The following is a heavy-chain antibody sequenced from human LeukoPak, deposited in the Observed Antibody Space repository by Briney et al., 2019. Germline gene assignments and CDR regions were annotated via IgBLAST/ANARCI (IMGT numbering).Heavy chain of an antibody. V-gene: IGHV4-34*01. D-gene: IGHD6-25*01. Sequence: KPSETLSLTCAVYGGSFSGYYWTWIRQPPEKGLEWIGEINHSGSTNYNPSLKSRVTISVDTSKNQFSLKLSSVTAADTAMYYCAREPAAAGKNWFDPWGQGTLVTVSS. CDR2: INHSGST. CDR3: AREPAAAGKNWFDP. CDR1: GGSFSGYY. J-gene: IGHJ5*02.